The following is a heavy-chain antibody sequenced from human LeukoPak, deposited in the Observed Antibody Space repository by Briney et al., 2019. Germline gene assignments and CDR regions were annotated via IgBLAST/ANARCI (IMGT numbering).Heavy chain of an antibody. Sequence: ASVKVSCKASRYTFASYYVHWVRQAPGQGLEWMGIINPSGGSTSFAQKFQGRVTITRDTSASTAYMELSSLRSEDTAVYYCARVIEGVYFDYWGQGTLVTVSS. J-gene: IGHJ4*02. D-gene: IGHD2-21*01. CDR2: INPSGGST. V-gene: IGHV1-46*01. CDR1: RYTFASYY. CDR3: ARVIEGVYFDY.